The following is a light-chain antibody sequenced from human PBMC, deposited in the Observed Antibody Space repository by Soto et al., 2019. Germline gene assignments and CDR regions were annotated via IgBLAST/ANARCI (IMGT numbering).Light chain of an antibody. CDR3: QQYGRSPLT. CDR2: GAS. V-gene: IGKV3-20*01. J-gene: IGKJ4*02. Sequence: EIVLTQSPGTLSLSPGDTATLSCRASQSVSNDYLAWYQQKPGQPPRLLISGASRRAAGVPDRLSGRGSGTDFTLPINRLEPEDFGLYYCQQYGRSPLTFGGGTKVELK. CDR1: QSVSNDY.